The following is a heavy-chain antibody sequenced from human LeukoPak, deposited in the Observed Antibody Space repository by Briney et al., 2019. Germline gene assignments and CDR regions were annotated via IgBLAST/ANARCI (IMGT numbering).Heavy chain of an antibody. D-gene: IGHD2-15*01. Sequence: ASVKVSCKASGYTFTGYYVHWVRQAPGQGLEWMGWINPNSGGTNYAQKFQGRVTMTRDTSISTAYMELSRLRSDDTAVYYCARTGGYLGYCSGGSCRGKGYFDYWGQGTLVTVSS. J-gene: IGHJ4*02. CDR1: GYTFTGYY. V-gene: IGHV1-2*02. CDR2: INPNSGGT. CDR3: ARTGGYLGYCSGGSCRGKGYFDY.